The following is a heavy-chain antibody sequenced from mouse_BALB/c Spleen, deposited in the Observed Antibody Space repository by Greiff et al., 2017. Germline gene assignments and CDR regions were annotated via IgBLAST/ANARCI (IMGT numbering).Heavy chain of an antibody. J-gene: IGHJ2*01. V-gene: IGHV5-17*02. D-gene: IGHD1-2*01. CDR3: ARDYGWDY. Sequence: EVHLVESGGGLVQPGGSRKLSCAASGFTFSSFGMHWVRQAPEKGLEWVAYISSGSSTIYYADTVKGRFTISRDNPKNTLFLQMTSLRSEDTAMYYCARDYGWDYWGQGTTLTVSS. CDR1: GFTFSSFG. CDR2: ISSGSSTI.